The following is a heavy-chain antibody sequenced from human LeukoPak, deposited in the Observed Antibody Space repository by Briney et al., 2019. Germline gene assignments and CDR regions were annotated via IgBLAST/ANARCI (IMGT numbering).Heavy chain of an antibody. J-gene: IGHJ6*02. V-gene: IGHV4-59*01. CDR2: IYYSGST. CDR3: ARIQFYYGMDV. Sequence: SETLSLTCTVSGGSISSYYWSWIRQPPGKGLEWIGYIYYSGSTNYNPSLKGRVTISVDTSKNQFSLKLSSVTAADTAVYYCARIQFYYGMDVWGQGTTVTVSS. D-gene: IGHD4-11*01. CDR1: GGSISSYY.